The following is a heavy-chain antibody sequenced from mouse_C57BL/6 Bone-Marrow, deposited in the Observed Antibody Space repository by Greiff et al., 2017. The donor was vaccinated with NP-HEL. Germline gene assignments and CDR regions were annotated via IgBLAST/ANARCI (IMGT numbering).Heavy chain of an antibody. J-gene: IGHJ4*01. CDR1: GYTFTDYY. CDR2: INPNNGGT. D-gene: IGHD2-2*01. Sequence: EVQLQQSGPELVKPGASVKISCKASGYTFTDYYMNWVKQSHGKSLEWIGDINPNNGGTSYNQKFKGKATLTVDKSSSTAYMELRSLTSEDSAVYYCERGYGYDRDYAMDYWGQGTSVTVSS. V-gene: IGHV1-26*01. CDR3: ERGYGYDRDYAMDY.